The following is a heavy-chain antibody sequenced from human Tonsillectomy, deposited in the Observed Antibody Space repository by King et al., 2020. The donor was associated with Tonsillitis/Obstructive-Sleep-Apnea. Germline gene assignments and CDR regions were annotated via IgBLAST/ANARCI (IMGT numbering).Heavy chain of an antibody. CDR3: AREKAWGVNGWFDP. CDR1: GGSISSYY. CDR2: IYYSGST. D-gene: IGHD3-10*01. J-gene: IGHJ5*02. V-gene: IGHV4-59*01. Sequence: VQLQESGPGLVKPSETLSLTCTVSGGSISSYYWSWIRQPPGKGLEWIGYIYYSGSTNYNPSLKSRVTISVDTSKNQFSLKLSSVTAADTAVYYCAREKAWGVNGWFDPWGQGTLVTVSS.